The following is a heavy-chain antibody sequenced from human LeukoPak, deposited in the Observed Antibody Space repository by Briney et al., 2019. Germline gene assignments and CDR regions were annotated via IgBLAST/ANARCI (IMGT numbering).Heavy chain of an antibody. Sequence: GGSLRLSCAASGFAFSSYAMSWVRQPPGKGLEWVSVISRRDDYTYYADSVKGRFTISRDNSKNTLYLQMNTLRAEDTAVYYCANDYRSGSFHDFWGQGPLVTVSS. D-gene: IGHD3-10*01. CDR2: ISRRDDYT. CDR3: ANDYRSGSFHDF. CDR1: GFAFSSYA. J-gene: IGHJ4*02. V-gene: IGHV3-23*01.